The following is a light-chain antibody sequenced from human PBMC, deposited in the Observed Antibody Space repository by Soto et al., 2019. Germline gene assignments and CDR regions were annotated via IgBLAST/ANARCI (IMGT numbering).Light chain of an antibody. J-gene: IGKJ2*01. CDR3: QKYDNWPYT. CDR1: QSVSSN. V-gene: IGKV3-15*01. Sequence: EIVMTQSPATLSVSPGERATLSCRASQSVSSNLAWYQQKPGQAPRLLIYGASTRATGIPARFSGSGSGTQLTLSISSLQYEDYAVYYCQKYDNWPYTFGQGTKLEIK. CDR2: GAS.